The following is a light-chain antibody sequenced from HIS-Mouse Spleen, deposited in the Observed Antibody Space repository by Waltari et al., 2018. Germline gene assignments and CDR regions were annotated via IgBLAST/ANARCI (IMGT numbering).Light chain of an antibody. Sequence: AIRMTQSPSSLSASTGDRVTITCRASQGISSYLAWYQQKPGKAPKRLIYAASTLQRGVPSRFSGSGSGTDFTLTISCLQSEDFATYYCQQYYSYPYTFGQGTKLEIK. J-gene: IGKJ2*01. CDR2: AAS. CDR1: QGISSY. V-gene: IGKV1-8*01. CDR3: QQYYSYPYT.